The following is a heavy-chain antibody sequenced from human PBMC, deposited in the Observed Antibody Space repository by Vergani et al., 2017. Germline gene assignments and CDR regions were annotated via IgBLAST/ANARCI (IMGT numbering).Heavy chain of an antibody. CDR1: GSSFRNYG. V-gene: IGHV3-30*02. CDR2: IRYDATKT. CDR3: AKDVRGYDPFGMDV. D-gene: IGHD5-12*01. Sequence: VELVESGGGVVRPGGSLRLSCAASGSSFRNYGMHWVRQAPGKGLEWVAYIRYDATKTYYSDSVKGRFTISRDDSKNMLFLEMRSLRTDDTAVHYCAKDVRGYDPFGMDVWGRGTTVTVSS. J-gene: IGHJ6*02.